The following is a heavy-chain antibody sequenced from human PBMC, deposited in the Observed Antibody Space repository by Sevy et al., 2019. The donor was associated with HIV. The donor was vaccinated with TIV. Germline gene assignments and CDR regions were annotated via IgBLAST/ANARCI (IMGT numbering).Heavy chain of an antibody. D-gene: IGHD3-10*01. CDR1: GFTFSSYG. CDR3: ARGITMVRGVTQRGMDV. J-gene: IGHJ6*02. V-gene: IGHV3-33*01. CDR2: IRYDGSNK. Sequence: GGSLRLSCAASGFTFSSYGMHWVRQAPGKGLEWVAVIRYDGSNKYYADSVKGRFTISRDNSKNTLYLQMNSLRAEDTAVYYCARGITMVRGVTQRGMDVWGQGTTVTVSS.